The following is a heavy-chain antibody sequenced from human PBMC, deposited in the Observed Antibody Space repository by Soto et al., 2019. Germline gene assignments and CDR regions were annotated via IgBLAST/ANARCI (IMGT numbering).Heavy chain of an antibody. D-gene: IGHD6-6*01. CDR1: GFTFSDHY. Sequence: SGGSLSLSCAASGFTFSDHYLAWFRHTPERGLEWLACIRHRSLTINHARAVKDRFTISRDDATDSIYLQMNNLRVEDTAVYFYARGGGSSPFDYWGQGTVVTVSS. CDR2: IRHRSLTI. J-gene: IGHJ4*02. V-gene: IGHV3-11*01. CDR3: ARGGGSSPFDY.